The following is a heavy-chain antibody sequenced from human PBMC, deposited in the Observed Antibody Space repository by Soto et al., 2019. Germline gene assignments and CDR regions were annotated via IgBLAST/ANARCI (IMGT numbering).Heavy chain of an antibody. CDR2: ITSDTNTI. CDR3: ARSVEGHFDY. Sequence: ELQLVESGGGLVQPGGSLRLSCAASGFPFSIYSMNWVRQAPGKGLEWSSYITSDTNTIKYADSVKGRFTISRDNAKNLVYLQMNSLRDEDTAVYFCARSVEGHFDYWGQGTVVTVS. CDR1: GFPFSIYS. D-gene: IGHD6-19*01. V-gene: IGHV3-48*02. J-gene: IGHJ4*02.